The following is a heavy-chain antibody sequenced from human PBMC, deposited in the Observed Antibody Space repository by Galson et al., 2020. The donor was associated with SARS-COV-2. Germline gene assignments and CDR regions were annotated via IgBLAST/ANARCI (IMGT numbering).Heavy chain of an antibody. J-gene: IGHJ2*01. V-gene: IGHV4-38-2*02. Sequence: SETLSLTCTVSGYSVSTTNYWGWVRQPPGRGLEWIGSVYPSGTTSYNPSLKSRLTISVDTSKNQFSLRLDSVTAADTALYYCARQGVNMIVLVTVPGWYFDLWGRGTLVTVSS. CDR2: VYPSGTT. CDR1: GYSVSTTNY. D-gene: IGHD3-22*01. CDR3: ARQGVNMIVLVTVPGWYFDL.